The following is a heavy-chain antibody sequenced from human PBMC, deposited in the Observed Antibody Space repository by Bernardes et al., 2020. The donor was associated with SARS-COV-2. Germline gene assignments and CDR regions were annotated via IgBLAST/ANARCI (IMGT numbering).Heavy chain of an antibody. CDR1: GYTFTSND. Sequence: ASVKVSCKASGYTFTSNDINWVRQATGQGLEWMGWMNPNSGNTGYAQKFQGRVTMTRDTSISTAYMELRSLTSEDTAVYYCARGMEAAGTGFWGDWGQGTLVTVSS. V-gene: IGHV1-8*01. D-gene: IGHD6-13*01. CDR3: ARGMEAAGTGFWGD. CDR2: MNPNSGNT. J-gene: IGHJ4*02.